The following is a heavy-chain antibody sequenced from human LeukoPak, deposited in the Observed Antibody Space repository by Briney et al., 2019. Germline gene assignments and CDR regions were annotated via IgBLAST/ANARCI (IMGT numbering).Heavy chain of an antibody. CDR1: GGSFSGYY. CDR2: INHSGST. V-gene: IGHV4-34*01. D-gene: IGHD3-10*01. CDR3: ARLTPGSGSYWGFTPGWFDP. Sequence: SSETLSLTCAVYGGSFSGYYWSWIRQPPGKGLEWIGEINHSGSTNYNPSLKSRVTISVDTSKNQFSLKLSSVTAADTAVYYCARLTPGSGSYWGFTPGWFDPWGQGTLVTVSS. J-gene: IGHJ5*02.